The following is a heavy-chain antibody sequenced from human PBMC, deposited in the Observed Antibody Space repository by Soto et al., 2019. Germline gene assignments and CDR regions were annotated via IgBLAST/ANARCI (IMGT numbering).Heavy chain of an antibody. Sequence: GSLRLSCAASGFTFIVYSSNWVRPAPGKGLEWVSYISSSSSTIYYADSVKGRFTISRDNAKNSLYLQMNSLRAEDTAVYYCARDYSSYGPFDYWGQGTLVTVS. J-gene: IGHJ4*02. V-gene: IGHV3-48*01. CDR1: GFTFIVYS. D-gene: IGHD5-18*01. CDR2: ISSSSSTI. CDR3: ARDYSSYGPFDY.